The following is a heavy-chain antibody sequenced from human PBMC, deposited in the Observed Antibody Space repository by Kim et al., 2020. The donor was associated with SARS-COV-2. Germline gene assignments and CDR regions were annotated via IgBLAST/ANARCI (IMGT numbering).Heavy chain of an antibody. CDR3: ARAPRGITMVRGVIGGNAFDI. V-gene: IGHV4-4*02. Sequence: SETLSLTCAVSGGSISSSNWWSWVRQPPGTGLEWIGEIYHSGSTNYNPSLKSRVTISVDKSKNQFSLKLSSVTAADTAVYYCARAPRGITMVRGVIGGNAFDIWGQGTMVTVSS. D-gene: IGHD3-10*01. J-gene: IGHJ3*02. CDR2: IYHSGST. CDR1: GGSISSSNW.